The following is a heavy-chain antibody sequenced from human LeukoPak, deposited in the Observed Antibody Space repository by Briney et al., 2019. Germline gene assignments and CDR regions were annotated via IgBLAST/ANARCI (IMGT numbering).Heavy chain of an antibody. CDR3: AKDTLLRFLEWLSIVDAFDI. V-gene: IGHV3-7*03. CDR1: RFTLSNYW. J-gene: IGHJ3*02. Sequence: GGSLRLSCAASRFTLSNYWMSWVRQAPGKGLEWVANIKQDGSETYYVDSVKGRFTISRDNSKNTLYLQMNSLRAEDTAVYYCAKDTLLRFLEWLSIVDAFDIWGQGTMVTVSS. D-gene: IGHD3-3*01. CDR2: IKQDGSET.